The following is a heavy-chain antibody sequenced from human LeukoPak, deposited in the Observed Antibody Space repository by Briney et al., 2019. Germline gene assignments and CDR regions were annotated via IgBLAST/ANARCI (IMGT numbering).Heavy chain of an antibody. Sequence: GGSLRLSCAASGFTFSTYWMSWVRQAQGKGLEWVANINQDGSEKYYVDSVKGRFTITRDNADNSMYLQMHSLRAEDTAVYYCARSTTVPHFDYWGQGTLVTVSS. CDR1: GFTFSTYW. CDR3: ARSTTVPHFDY. D-gene: IGHD4-17*01. CDR2: INQDGSEK. V-gene: IGHV3-7*01. J-gene: IGHJ4*02.